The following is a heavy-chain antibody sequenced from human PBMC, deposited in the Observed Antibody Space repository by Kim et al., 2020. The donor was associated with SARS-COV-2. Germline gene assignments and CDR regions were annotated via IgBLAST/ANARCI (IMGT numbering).Heavy chain of an antibody. Sequence: DYAESVKSRIPINADTSKNQFSLQLNSVSPEDTAVYYCARDTPGQKAYDIWGQGTMVTVSS. J-gene: IGHJ3*02. CDR3: ARDTPGQKAYDI. V-gene: IGHV6-1*01.